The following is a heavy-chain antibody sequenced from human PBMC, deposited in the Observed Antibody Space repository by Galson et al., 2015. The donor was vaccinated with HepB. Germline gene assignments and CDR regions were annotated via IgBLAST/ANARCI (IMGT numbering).Heavy chain of an antibody. Sequence: SLRLSCAASGFTFSSYAMSWVRQAPGKGLEWVSAISGSGGSTYYADSVKGRFTISRDNSKNTLYLQMNSLRAEDTAVYYCAKAPGGSLVHLLDYWGQGTLVTVSS. CDR1: GFTFSSYA. J-gene: IGHJ4*02. V-gene: IGHV3-23*01. CDR2: ISGSGGST. D-gene: IGHD6-13*01. CDR3: AKAPGGSLVHLLDY.